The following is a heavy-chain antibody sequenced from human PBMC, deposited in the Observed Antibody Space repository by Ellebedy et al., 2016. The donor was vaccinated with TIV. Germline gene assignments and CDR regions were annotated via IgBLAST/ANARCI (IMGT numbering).Heavy chain of an antibody. CDR3: ARGPGWVVWLDP. CDR1: GYSPYSFL. V-gene: IGHV1-3*01. Sequence: ASVKVSCXAFGYSPYSFLIHWVRQAPGQRLEWMGCINAANGETKYSQKFQGRVVVTWDTSPTTAYMELNNLRSEDTAVYYCARGPGWVVWLDPWGQGTLVTVSS. D-gene: IGHD3-16*01. J-gene: IGHJ5*02. CDR2: INAANGET.